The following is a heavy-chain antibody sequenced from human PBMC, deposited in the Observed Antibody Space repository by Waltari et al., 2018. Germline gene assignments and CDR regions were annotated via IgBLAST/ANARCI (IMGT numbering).Heavy chain of an antibody. V-gene: IGHV4-4*07. CDR1: GGSISNDS. CDR2: SDGGGST. D-gene: IGHD3-10*01. J-gene: IGHJ4*02. CDR3: ARNLLRSYGLIDY. Sequence: QVQLQESGPGLVRPSETLSLTCTVSGGSISNDSWSWIRQPAGKGLEWIGRSDGGGSTNDTPSLARRVTRSVDTSKSQFSLQLRSVTAADTAVYYCARNLLRSYGLIDYWGQGTLATVSS.